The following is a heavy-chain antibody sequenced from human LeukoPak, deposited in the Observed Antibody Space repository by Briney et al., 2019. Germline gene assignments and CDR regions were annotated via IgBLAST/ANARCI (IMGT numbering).Heavy chain of an antibody. Sequence: PGGSLRLSCAASGFTFSSYAMHWVRQAPGKGLEYVSAISSNGGITYYANSVEGRFTISRDNSKNTLYLQMGSLRAEDMAVYYCARDQLVLSYYYGMDVRGQGTTVTVSS. D-gene: IGHD6-13*01. V-gene: IGHV3-64*01. CDR3: ARDQLVLSYYYGMDV. J-gene: IGHJ6*02. CDR2: ISSNGGIT. CDR1: GFTFSSYA.